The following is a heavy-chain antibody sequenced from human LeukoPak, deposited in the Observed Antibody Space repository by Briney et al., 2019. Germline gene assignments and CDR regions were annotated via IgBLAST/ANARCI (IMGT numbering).Heavy chain of an antibody. CDR3: ERDPCRVVRVRGVSDYYGMDV. CDR2: IIPILGIA. V-gene: IGHV1-69*04. D-gene: IGHD3-10*01. CDR1: GATFSTYA. J-gene: IGHJ6*02. Sequence: SVTVSCKASGATFSTYAISWVRQAPGQGLEWMGRIIPILGIANYAQKFTGRVTITADKSTITAYMELSSLRSEDTAVYYCERDPCRVVRVRGVSDYYGMDVWGQGTTVTVSS.